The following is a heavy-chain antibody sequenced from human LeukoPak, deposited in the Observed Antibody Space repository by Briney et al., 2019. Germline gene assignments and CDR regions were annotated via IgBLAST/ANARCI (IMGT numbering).Heavy chain of an antibody. J-gene: IGHJ1*01. CDR1: GGTFSNYG. D-gene: IGHD5-24*01. V-gene: IGHV1-69*13. CDR2: IIPLSGTV. CDR3: ARSRDGYRYFQH. Sequence: SVKVSCKASGGTFSNYGIGWVRQAPGQGLEWMGGIIPLSGTVNYAQNLQGRVTITADESTTTAYMELSSLRSEDTAVYYCARSRDGYRYFQHWGQGTLVTVSS.